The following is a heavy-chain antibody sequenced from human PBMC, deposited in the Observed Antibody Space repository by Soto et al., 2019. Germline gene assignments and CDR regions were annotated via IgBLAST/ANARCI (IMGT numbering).Heavy chain of an antibody. V-gene: IGHV3-48*01. J-gene: IGHJ6*02. D-gene: IGHD3-10*01. Sequence: EVQLVESGGGLVQPGGSLRLSCAASGFTFINYSMNWVRQAPGKGLEWVSYISSSSSTIYYADSVKGRFTNSRDNAKNSLYLQMNSLRAEDTAVYYCATYYGSGTYFPHHYYYGMDVWGQGTTVTVSS. CDR3: ATYYGSGTYFPHHYYYGMDV. CDR1: GFTFINYS. CDR2: ISSSSSTI.